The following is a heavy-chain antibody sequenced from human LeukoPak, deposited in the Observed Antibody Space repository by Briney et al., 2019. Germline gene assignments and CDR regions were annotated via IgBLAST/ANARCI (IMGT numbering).Heavy chain of an antibody. CDR3: ARDIGIVVVPAAMSAFDM. CDR1: GYIFTGYY. CDR2: INPNSGGT. Sequence: ASVKVSCKASGYIFTGYYMHWVRQAPGQGLEWIGRINPNSGGTNYAQKFQGRVTMTRDTSISTAYMELSRLRSDDTAVYYCARDIGIVVVPAAMSAFDMWGQGTMVTVSS. D-gene: IGHD2-2*01. J-gene: IGHJ3*02. V-gene: IGHV1-2*06.